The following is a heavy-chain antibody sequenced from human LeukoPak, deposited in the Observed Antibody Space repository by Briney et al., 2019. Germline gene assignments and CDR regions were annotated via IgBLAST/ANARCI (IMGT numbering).Heavy chain of an antibody. V-gene: IGHV3-23*01. J-gene: IGHJ4*02. D-gene: IGHD4-17*01. CDR3: AKVEGYGDYGVDY. CDR2: ISGIGGST. CDR1: GFTFSSYA. Sequence: TGGSLGLSCAASGFTFSSYAMSWVRQAPGKGLEWVSAISGIGGSTYYADSVKGRFTISRDNSKNTLYLQMNSLRAEDTAVYYCAKVEGYGDYGVDYWGQGTLVTVSS.